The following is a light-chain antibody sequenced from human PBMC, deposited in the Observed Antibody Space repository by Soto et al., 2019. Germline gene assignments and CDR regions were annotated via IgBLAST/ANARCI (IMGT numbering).Light chain of an antibody. Sequence: ALTQPASVSGSPGQSITISCTGTSSDVGSYNLVSWYQQHPGKAPKLMIYEVSKRPSGVSNRFSGSKSGNTASLTISGLQAEDEADYYCCSYAGSSTYVFGTGTKVTVL. CDR3: CSYAGSSTYV. J-gene: IGLJ1*01. CDR2: EVS. CDR1: SSDVGSYNL. V-gene: IGLV2-23*02.